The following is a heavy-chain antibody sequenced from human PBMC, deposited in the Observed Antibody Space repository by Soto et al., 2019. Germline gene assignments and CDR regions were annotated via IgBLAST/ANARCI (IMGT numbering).Heavy chain of an antibody. Sequence: GGSLRLSCAACGFTFSSYWMHWVRQAPGKGLVWVSRINSDGSSTSYADSVKGRFTISRDNAKNTLYLQMNSLRAEDTAVYYCARDRAILLWFGEPDDAFDIWGQGTMDTVSS. V-gene: IGHV3-74*01. J-gene: IGHJ3*02. CDR1: GFTFSSYW. D-gene: IGHD3-10*01. CDR2: INSDGSST. CDR3: ARDRAILLWFGEPDDAFDI.